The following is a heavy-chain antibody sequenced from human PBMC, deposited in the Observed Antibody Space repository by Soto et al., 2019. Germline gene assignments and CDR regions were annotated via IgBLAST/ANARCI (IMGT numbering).Heavy chain of an antibody. V-gene: IGHV1-69*08. D-gene: IGHD5-12*01. CDR3: ARERGYSGYDNIDH. CDR1: GGTFSSYT. J-gene: IGHJ4*02. Sequence: QVQLVQSGAEVKKPGSSVKVSCKASGGTFSSYTISWVRQAPGQGLEWMGRIIPILGIANYAQKFQGRVTMTADKSTSTAYMELSSLRSEDTAVYYCARERGYSGYDNIDHWGQGTLVTVSS. CDR2: IIPILGIA.